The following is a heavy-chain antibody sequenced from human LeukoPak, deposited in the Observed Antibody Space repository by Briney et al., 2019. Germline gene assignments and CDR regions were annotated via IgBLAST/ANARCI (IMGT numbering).Heavy chain of an antibody. CDR3: ARQVATST. CDR1: GFTFSSYS. J-gene: IGHJ5*02. V-gene: IGHV3-21*01. D-gene: IGHD5-12*01. Sequence: GGSLRLSCAASGFTFSSYSMNWVRQAPGKGLEWVSSISSSSSYIYYAGSVKGRFTISRDNAKNSLYLQMNSLRAEDTAVYYCARQVATSTWGQGTLVTVSS. CDR2: ISSSSSYI.